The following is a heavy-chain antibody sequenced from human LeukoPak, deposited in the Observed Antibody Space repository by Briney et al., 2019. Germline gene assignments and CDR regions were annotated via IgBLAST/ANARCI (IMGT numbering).Heavy chain of an antibody. V-gene: IGHV1-18*01. Sequence: ASVTVSCKASGYTFTSYGISWVRQAPGQGLEWMGWISAYNGNTNYAQKLQGRVTMTTDTSTSTAYMELRSLRSDDTAVYYCARGPYSYNYYDSSGCDYWGQGTLVTVSS. J-gene: IGHJ4*02. CDR2: ISAYNGNT. D-gene: IGHD3-22*01. CDR3: ARGPYSYNYYDSSGCDY. CDR1: GYTFTSYG.